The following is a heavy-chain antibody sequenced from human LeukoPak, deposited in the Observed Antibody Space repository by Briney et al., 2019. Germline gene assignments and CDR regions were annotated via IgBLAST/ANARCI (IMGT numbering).Heavy chain of an antibody. D-gene: IGHD2-15*01. J-gene: IGHJ4*02. V-gene: IGHV3-9*01. CDR1: GFTFSSYG. CDR2: INWNSGSI. CDR3: AKVRVDILVVVAAPFDY. Sequence: GGSLRLSCAAAGFTFSSYGMHWVRQAPGKGLEWVSGINWNSGSIGYADSVKGRFTISRDNSKNPLYLQMNSLRAEDTAVYYCAKVRVDILVVVAAPFDYWGQGTLVTVSS.